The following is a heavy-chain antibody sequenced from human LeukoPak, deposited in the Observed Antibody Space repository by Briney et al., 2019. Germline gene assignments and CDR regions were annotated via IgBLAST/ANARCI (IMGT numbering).Heavy chain of an antibody. D-gene: IGHD2-21*02. CDR3: ARGAYCGGDCYSTHWYFDL. CDR2: ISGSGGST. CDR1: GFTFSSYA. J-gene: IGHJ2*01. V-gene: IGHV3-23*01. Sequence: PGGSLRLSCAASGFTFSSYAMSWVRQAPGKGLEWVSAISGSGGSTYYADSVKGRFTISRDNAKNSLYLQMNSLRAEDTAVYYCARGAYCGGDCYSTHWYFDLWGRGTLVTVSS.